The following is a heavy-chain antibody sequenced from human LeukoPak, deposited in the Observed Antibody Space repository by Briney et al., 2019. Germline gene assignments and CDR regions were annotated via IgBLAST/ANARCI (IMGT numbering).Heavy chain of an antibody. CDR1: GFTFSSYR. CDR3: ARAFSYYYYYMDV. CDR2: IKQDGSEK. J-gene: IGHJ6*03. V-gene: IGHV3-7*01. Sequence: GGSLRLSCAASGFTFSSYRMNWVRQAPGKGLEWVANIKQDGSEKYYVDSVKGRFTISRDNAKNSLYLQMNSLRAEDTAVYYCARAFSYYYYYMDVWGKGTTVTVSS.